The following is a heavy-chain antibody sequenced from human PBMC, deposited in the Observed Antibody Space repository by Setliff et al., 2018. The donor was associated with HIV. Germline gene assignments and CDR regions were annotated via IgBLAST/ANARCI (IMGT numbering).Heavy chain of an antibody. CDR2: VFYSGST. J-gene: IGHJ4*02. Sequence: PSETLSLTCSVSGDSINSRPYYYGWLRQPPGKGLEWIGNVFYSGSTYYNPSLKSRVSMSIDTSRNQFSLKLTSVTAADTAVYFCARLDCSSSSGFVDYWGQGTLVTVSS. V-gene: IGHV4-39*01. D-gene: IGHD2-2*01. CDR3: ARLDCSSSSGFVDY. CDR1: GDSINSRPYY.